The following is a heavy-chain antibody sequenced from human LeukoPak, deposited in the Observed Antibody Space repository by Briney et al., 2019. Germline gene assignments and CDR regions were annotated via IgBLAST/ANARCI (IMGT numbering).Heavy chain of an antibody. J-gene: IGHJ4*02. V-gene: IGHV3-23*01. Sequence: PGGSLRLSCAASGFTFSSHGMNWVRQAPGKGLEWVSGIIPSGHTTYYADSVRGRFTISRDNSRNTLYLQMNSLRAEDTAVYYCAKDDRWLQFCCWGQGTLVTVS. D-gene: IGHD5-24*01. CDR3: AKDDRWLQFCC. CDR1: GFTFSSHG. CDR2: IIPSGHTT.